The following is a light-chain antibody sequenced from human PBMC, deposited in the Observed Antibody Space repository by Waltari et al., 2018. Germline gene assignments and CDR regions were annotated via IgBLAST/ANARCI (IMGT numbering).Light chain of an antibody. Sequence: AIQLTQSPSSLSASVGDRVTITCRASQAISSALAWYQQKPGKAPNLLIYDASNLESGVPSRFSGSGSGTHFTLTISSLQPADFATYYCQQLHSYPVTFGGGTKVEIK. CDR1: QAISSA. V-gene: IGKV1-13*02. CDR3: QQLHSYPVT. CDR2: DAS. J-gene: IGKJ4*01.